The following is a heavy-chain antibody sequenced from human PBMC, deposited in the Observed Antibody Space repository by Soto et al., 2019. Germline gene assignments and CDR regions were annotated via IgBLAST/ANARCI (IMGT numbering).Heavy chain of an antibody. Sequence: GGSLRPSCAASGFTFSSYDMHWVRQATGKGLEWVSAIGTAGDTYYPGSVKGRFTISRENAKNSLYLQMNSLRAEDTAVYYCARELPAWIQRRDYYYGMDVWGQGTTVTVSS. CDR2: IGTAGDT. CDR1: GFTFSSYD. CDR3: ARELPAWIQRRDYYYGMDV. V-gene: IGHV3-13*01. D-gene: IGHD5-18*01. J-gene: IGHJ6*02.